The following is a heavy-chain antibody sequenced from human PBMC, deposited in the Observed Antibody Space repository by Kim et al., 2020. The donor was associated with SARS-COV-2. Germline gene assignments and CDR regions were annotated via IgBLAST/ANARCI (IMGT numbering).Heavy chain of an antibody. D-gene: IGHD6-19*01. V-gene: IGHV7-4-1*02. J-gene: IGHJ4*02. CDR2: INTNTGNP. CDR1: GYTFTSYA. CDR3: ARVHIHHHYSSGWYYFDY. Sequence: ASVKVSCKASGYTFTSYAMNWVRQAPGQGLEWMGWINTNTGNPTYAQGFTGRFVFSLDTSVSTAYLQISSLKAEDTAVYYCARVHIHHHYSSGWYYFDYWGQGTLVTVSS.